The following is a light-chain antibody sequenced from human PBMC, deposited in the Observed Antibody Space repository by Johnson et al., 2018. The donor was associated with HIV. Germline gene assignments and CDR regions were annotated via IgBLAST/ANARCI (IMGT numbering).Light chain of an antibody. CDR2: RNN. J-gene: IGLJ1*01. V-gene: IGLV1-51*02. CDR1: SSNIGSNT. Sequence: QSVLTQPPSVSAAPGQKVTISCSGSSSNIGSNTVNWYQQLPGTAPKLLIYRNNQRPSGVPDRFSGSKSGTSATLGITGLQTGDEADYYCGTWDTSLSAFVFGTGTKVTGL. CDR3: GTWDTSLSAFV.